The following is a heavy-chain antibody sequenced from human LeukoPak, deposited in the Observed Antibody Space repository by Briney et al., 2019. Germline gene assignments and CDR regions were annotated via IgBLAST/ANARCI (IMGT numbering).Heavy chain of an antibody. CDR2: TRDKANSYTT. D-gene: IGHD6-19*01. CDR3: ARRYNSGHDY. V-gene: IGHV3-72*01. J-gene: IGHJ4*02. CDR1: GFTFSDHS. Sequence: GGSLRLSCAASGFTFSDHSMDRVRQAPGKGLEWVGRTRDKANSYTTEYAASVKGRFAISRDDSKNSLYLQMNSLKTEDTAVYYCARRYNSGHDYWGQGTLVTVSS.